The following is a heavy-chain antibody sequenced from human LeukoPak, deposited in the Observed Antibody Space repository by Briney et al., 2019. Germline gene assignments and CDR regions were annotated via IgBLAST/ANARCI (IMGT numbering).Heavy chain of an antibody. J-gene: IGHJ5*02. Sequence: ASVKVSCKASGYTFTGYYMHWVRQATGQGLEWMGWINPNSGGTNYAQKFQGRVTMTRDTSISTAYMELSRLRSDDTAVYYCARDLPVLLWFGDPSNWFDPWGQGTLVTVSS. V-gene: IGHV1-2*02. D-gene: IGHD3-10*01. CDR2: INPNSGGT. CDR1: GYTFTGYY. CDR3: ARDLPVLLWFGDPSNWFDP.